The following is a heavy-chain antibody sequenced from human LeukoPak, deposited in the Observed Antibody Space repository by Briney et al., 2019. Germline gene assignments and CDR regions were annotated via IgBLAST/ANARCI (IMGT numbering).Heavy chain of an antibody. Sequence: GGSLRLSCAASGFTVNSNYMSWVRQAPGKGLEWVSVIYGGGSTYYADSVKGRFTISRDNSKNTLYLQMNSLRAEDTAVYYCARDLTPGAFDIWGQGTMVTVSS. J-gene: IGHJ3*02. CDR3: ARDLTPGAFDI. V-gene: IGHV3-53*01. CDR2: IYGGGST. CDR1: GFTVNSNY. D-gene: IGHD3-9*01.